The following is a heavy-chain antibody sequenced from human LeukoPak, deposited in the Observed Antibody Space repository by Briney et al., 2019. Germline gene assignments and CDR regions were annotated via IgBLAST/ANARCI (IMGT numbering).Heavy chain of an antibody. CDR3: ATDRGYSTFDI. D-gene: IGHD5-18*01. Sequence: GRSLRLSCAASGFIFSSYGMHWVRQAPGKGLEWVASTSTKEDGSERYYIDSVRGRFTISRDNAKNSLYLQMNSLRAEDMAVYYCATDRGYSTFDIWGQGTMVAVSS. CDR2: TSTKEDGSER. V-gene: IGHV3-7*03. CDR1: GFIFSSYG. J-gene: IGHJ3*02.